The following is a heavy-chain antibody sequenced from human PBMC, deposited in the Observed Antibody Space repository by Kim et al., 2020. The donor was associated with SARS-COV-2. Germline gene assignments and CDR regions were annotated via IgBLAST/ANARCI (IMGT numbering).Heavy chain of an antibody. D-gene: IGHD6-19*01. V-gene: IGHV3-7*01. Sequence: YVDSVKGRFTISRDNAKNSLYLQMNSLRAEDTAVYYCARGAIAVAGGFDYWGQGTLVTVSS. CDR3: ARGAIAVAGGFDY. J-gene: IGHJ4*02.